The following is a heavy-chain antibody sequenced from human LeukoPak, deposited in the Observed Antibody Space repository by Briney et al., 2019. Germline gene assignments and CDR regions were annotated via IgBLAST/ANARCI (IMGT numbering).Heavy chain of an antibody. Sequence: PGGSLRLSCAASGFTFSSYSMNWVRQAPGKGLEWVSYISSSSSTIYYADSVKGRFTISRDNAKNSLYLQMNSLRAEDTAVYYCARDQVVPAPAFDIWGQGTMVTVSS. V-gene: IGHV3-48*01. CDR2: ISSSSSTI. D-gene: IGHD2-15*01. CDR1: GFTFSSYS. J-gene: IGHJ3*02. CDR3: ARDQVVPAPAFDI.